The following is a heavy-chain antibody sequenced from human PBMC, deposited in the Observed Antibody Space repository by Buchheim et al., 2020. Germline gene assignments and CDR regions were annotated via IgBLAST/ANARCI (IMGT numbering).Heavy chain of an antibody. V-gene: IGHV1-46*01. Sequence: QVQLVQSGAEVKKPGASVKVSCKASGYTFTSYYMHWVRQAPGQGLEWMGIINPSGGSTSYAQKFQGRVTMTRDPSTSKVYMELSSLRSEDTAVYYCARDREVLLWFGERNGMDVWGQGTT. CDR3: ARDREVLLWFGERNGMDV. D-gene: IGHD3-10*01. CDR2: INPSGGST. J-gene: IGHJ6*02. CDR1: GYTFTSYY.